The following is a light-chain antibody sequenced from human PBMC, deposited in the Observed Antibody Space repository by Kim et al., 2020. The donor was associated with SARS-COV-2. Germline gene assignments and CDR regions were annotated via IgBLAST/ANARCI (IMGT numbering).Light chain of an antibody. V-gene: IGLV2-11*01. CDR2: DVS. J-gene: IGLJ2*01. CDR1: SSDVGGYNS. Sequence: QSALTQPRSVSGSPGQSVTISCTGTSSDVGGYNSVSWYQQHPGKAPKLMIYDVSKRPSGVPDRFSGSKSGNTASLTISGLQAEDEADYYCCSYAGGYSSVVFGGGTKLTVL. CDR3: CSYAGGYSSVV.